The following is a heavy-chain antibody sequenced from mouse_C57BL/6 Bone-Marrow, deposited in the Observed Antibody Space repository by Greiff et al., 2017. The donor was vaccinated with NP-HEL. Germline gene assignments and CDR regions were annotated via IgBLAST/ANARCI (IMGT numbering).Heavy chain of an antibody. CDR2: ISIGCSYT. V-gene: IGHV5-6*01. D-gene: IGHD2-3*01. CDR3: ARHQFYEGYPYWYFDV. J-gene: IGHJ1*03. Sequence: EVQLVESGGDLVKPGGSLKLSCAASGFTFSSYGMSWVRQSPDKRLEWVATISIGCSYTYYPDSVKGRVTFSSANAKNTLDLQMSSLKSKNTAMYYCARHQFYEGYPYWYFDVWGTGTTVTVSS. CDR1: GFTFSSYG.